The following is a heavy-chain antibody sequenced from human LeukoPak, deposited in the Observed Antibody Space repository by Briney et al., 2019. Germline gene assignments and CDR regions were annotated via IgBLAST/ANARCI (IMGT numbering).Heavy chain of an antibody. V-gene: IGHV4-59*01. CDR3: ASETNNDHYFDH. J-gene: IGHJ4*02. Sequence: PSETLSLTCTVDGGSISSYYWSWIRQPPGRGLEWVGSIYYSGGTNNNPSPKRRVPRPVDPSKNQFSLKPNSVTAADTAVYYCASETNNDHYFDHWGQGTLVTVSS. D-gene: IGHD1-1*01. CDR1: GGSISSYY. CDR2: IYYSGGT.